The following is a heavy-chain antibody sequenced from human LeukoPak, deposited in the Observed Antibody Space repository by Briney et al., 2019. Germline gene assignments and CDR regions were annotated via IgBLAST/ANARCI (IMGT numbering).Heavy chain of an antibody. CDR1: GYTFTSYD. J-gene: IGHJ3*02. Sequence: GASVKVSCKASGYTFTSYDISWVRQAPGQGLEWMGWISAYNYDTNYAQKFQGRVTLTTDTSTSTAYMELRSPRSDDTALYYCARLTSHAFDIWGQGTMVTVSS. D-gene: IGHD2-2*01. V-gene: IGHV1-18*01. CDR3: ARLTSHAFDI. CDR2: ISAYNYDT.